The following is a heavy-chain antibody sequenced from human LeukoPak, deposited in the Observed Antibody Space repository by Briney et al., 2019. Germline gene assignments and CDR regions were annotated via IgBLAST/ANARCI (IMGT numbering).Heavy chain of an antibody. CDR3: ATNSREMVYFDC. Sequence: GPSVNFSCTAFGNTFTCYVIHGVRHARRQGLEWIGLINTSNGNTKSSKKLQGRVTITRDTSERTAYTEVSSLRSEGTAVYYCATNSREMVYFDCWGQGAPVSV. D-gene: IGHD5-24*01. V-gene: IGHV1-3*04. CDR1: GNTFTCYV. CDR2: INTSNGNT. J-gene: IGHJ4*02.